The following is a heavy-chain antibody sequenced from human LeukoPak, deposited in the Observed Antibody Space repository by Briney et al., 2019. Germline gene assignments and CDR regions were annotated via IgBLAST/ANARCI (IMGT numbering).Heavy chain of an antibody. CDR2: ISGSGDST. Sequence: GGSLRLSCAASGFTFRSYAMSWVRQAPGKGLEWVSGISGSGDSTYYADSVKGRFSISRDNSKNTLRLQMNSLKDEDTAVYYCAKDPRAGSGWGSFDYWGQGTLVTVSS. CDR1: GFTFRSYA. V-gene: IGHV3-23*01. J-gene: IGHJ4*02. CDR3: AKDPRAGSGWGSFDY. D-gene: IGHD6-19*01.